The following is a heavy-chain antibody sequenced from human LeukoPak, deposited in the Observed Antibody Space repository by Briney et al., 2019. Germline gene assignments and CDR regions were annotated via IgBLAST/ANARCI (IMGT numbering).Heavy chain of an antibody. Sequence: ASVKVSCKASGYTFTSYGISWVRQAPGQGLEWMGWINPNSGGTNYAQKFQGRVTMTRDTSISTAYMELSRLRSDDTAVYYCARLSDTAMVWYFDYWGQGTLVTVSS. CDR3: ARLSDTAMVWYFDY. CDR2: INPNSGGT. CDR1: GYTFTSYG. V-gene: IGHV1-2*02. J-gene: IGHJ4*02. D-gene: IGHD5-18*01.